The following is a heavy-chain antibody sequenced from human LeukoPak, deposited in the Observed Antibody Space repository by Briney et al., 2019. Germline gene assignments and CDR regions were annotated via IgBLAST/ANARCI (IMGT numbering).Heavy chain of an antibody. CDR3: ARDLVTVTKGVDI. V-gene: IGHV4-59*11. CDR2: ISYIGST. CDR1: DDSFSSHY. D-gene: IGHD4-17*01. J-gene: IGHJ3*02. Sequence: SETLSLTCAVSDDSFSSHYWTWIRQPPGKGLEWIGYISYIGSTNYNPSLKSRVTISIDTSKNQFSLKLSSVTAADTAVYYCARDLVTVTKGVDIWGQGTMVSVSS.